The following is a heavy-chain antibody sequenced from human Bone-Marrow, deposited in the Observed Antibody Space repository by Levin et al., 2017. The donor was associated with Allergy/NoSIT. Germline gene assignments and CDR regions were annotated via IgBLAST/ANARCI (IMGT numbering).Heavy chain of an antibody. Sequence: AGGSLRLSCAASGFTFSSYAMHWVRQAPGKGLEWVAVISYDGSNKYYADSVKGRFTISRDNSKNTLYLQMNSLRAEDTAVYYCARGSDPVLRYFEGETRLDYWGQGTLVTVSS. CDR3: ARGSDPVLRYFEGETRLDY. V-gene: IGHV3-30-3*01. CDR1: GFTFSSYA. J-gene: IGHJ4*02. D-gene: IGHD3-9*01. CDR2: ISYDGSNK.